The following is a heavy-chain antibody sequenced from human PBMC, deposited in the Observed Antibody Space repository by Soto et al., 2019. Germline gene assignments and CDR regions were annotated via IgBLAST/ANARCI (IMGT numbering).Heavy chain of an antibody. CDR2: IQHDGRT. CDR3: ARDENWGETHWYCDL. Sequence: EMQLVESGGTLIQPGGSLRLSCAASGFSVSHNYMSWVRQTLGKGTEWLSVIQHDGRTLYADSVKGRFTMSRDNSKNTLYLQMNSLRVEDTAVYYCARDENWGETHWYCDLWGRGTLVTVSS. V-gene: IGHV3-53*01. J-gene: IGHJ2*01. D-gene: IGHD7-27*01. CDR1: GFSVSHNY.